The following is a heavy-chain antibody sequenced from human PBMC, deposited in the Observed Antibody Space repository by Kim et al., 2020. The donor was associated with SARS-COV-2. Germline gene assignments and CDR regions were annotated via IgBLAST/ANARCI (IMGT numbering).Heavy chain of an antibody. CDR2: ISAYNGNT. J-gene: IGHJ6*02. CDR3: ARTMIVVVIKARGMDV. Sequence: ASVKVSCKASGYTFTSYGISWVRQAPGQGLEWMGWISAYNGNTNYAQKLQGRVTMTTDTSTSTAYMELRSLRSDDTAVYYCARTMIVVVIKARGMDVWGQGTTVTVSS. V-gene: IGHV1-18*04. D-gene: IGHD3-22*01. CDR1: GYTFTSYG.